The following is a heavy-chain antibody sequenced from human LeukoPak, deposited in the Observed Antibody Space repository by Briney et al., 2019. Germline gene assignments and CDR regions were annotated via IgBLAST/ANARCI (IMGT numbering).Heavy chain of an antibody. J-gene: IGHJ3*01. D-gene: IGHD5-18*01. CDR1: GFTVGSYG. Sequence: GESLSPSCAASGFTVGSYGMLWVSQAAGVWLEWVELISYDGSKTQYAASVRDRFTISRDNSKNTLYLQMNSLIPDDTAVYYCAKGRQVWGTFDALDVWGQGTMVTVSS. CDR2: ISYDGSKT. CDR3: AKGRQVWGTFDALDV. V-gene: IGHV3-30*18.